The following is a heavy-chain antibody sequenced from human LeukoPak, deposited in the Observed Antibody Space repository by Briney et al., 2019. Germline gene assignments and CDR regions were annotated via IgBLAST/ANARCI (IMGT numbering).Heavy chain of an antibody. CDR3: ARRYDFWSGAFDI. CDR1: GYSISSGYY. D-gene: IGHD3-3*01. CDR2: INHSGST. V-gene: IGHV4-38-2*01. J-gene: IGHJ3*02. Sequence: SETLSLTCAVSGYSISSGYYWGWIRQPPGKGLEWIGEINHSGSTNYNPSLKSRVTISVDTSKNQFSLKLSSVTAADTAVYYCARRYDFWSGAFDIWGQGTMVTVSS.